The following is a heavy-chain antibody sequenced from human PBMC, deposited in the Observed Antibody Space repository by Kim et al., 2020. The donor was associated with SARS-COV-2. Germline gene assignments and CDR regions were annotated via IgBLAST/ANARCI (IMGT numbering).Heavy chain of an antibody. J-gene: IGHJ6*02. CDR2: IYYSGST. V-gene: IGHV4-59*01. D-gene: IGHD6-13*01. CDR3: ARDIGAATGGMDV. CDR1: GGSISSYY. Sequence: SETLSLTCTVSGGSISSYYWSWIRQPPGKGLEWIGYIYYSGSTNYNPSLKSRVTISVDTSKNQFSLKLSSVTAADTAVYYCARDIGAATGGMDVWGQGTTVTVSS.